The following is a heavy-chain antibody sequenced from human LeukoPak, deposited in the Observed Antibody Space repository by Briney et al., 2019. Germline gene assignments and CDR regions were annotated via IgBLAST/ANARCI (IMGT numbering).Heavy chain of an antibody. CDR1: GDSVSSKNGA. V-gene: IGHV6-1*01. CDR3: ARDFGTTGWHTFDY. CDR2: TYYRSKRYN. Sequence: SRTLSLTFVVSGDSVSSKNGAWNWLRQSPSRGLEWLRRTYYRSKRYNDYAESMEGRMTISQDTSKNQYSLHLNSVTPDDTAVYYCARDFGTTGWHTFDYWGQGTLVTVSS. J-gene: IGHJ4*02. D-gene: IGHD6-19*01.